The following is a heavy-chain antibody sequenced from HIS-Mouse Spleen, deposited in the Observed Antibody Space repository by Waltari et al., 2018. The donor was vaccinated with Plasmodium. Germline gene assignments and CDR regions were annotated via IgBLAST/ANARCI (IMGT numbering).Heavy chain of an antibody. CDR2: IDWDDDK. D-gene: IGHD6-6*01. J-gene: IGHJ6*02. CDR1: GFSLSTSGMC. V-gene: IGHV2-70*15. CDR3: ARTTYSSSSAKDYYYGMDV. Sequence: QVTLMESGPALVKPTQTLTLTCTFSGFSLSTSGMCVSWIRQPPGKALEWLARIDWDDDKYYSTSLKTRLTISKDTSKNQVVLTMSNMDPVDTATYYCARTTYSSSSAKDYYYGMDVWGQGTTVTASS.